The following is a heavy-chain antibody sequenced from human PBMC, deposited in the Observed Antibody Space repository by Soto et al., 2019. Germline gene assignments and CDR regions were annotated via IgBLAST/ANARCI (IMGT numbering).Heavy chain of an antibody. V-gene: IGHV3-23*01. CDR1: GYTFTGNY. CDR3: AKNQGVELVPLATVDWFDP. J-gene: IGHJ5*02. D-gene: IGHD1-26*01. CDR2: ISGSGFKK. Sequence: ASVKVSCKASGYTFTGNYIHWVRQAPGKGLEWISSISGSGFKKYYADSVKGRFTISRDNSKSTVYLELNNLSAEDTAVYHCAKNQGVELVPLATVDWFDPWGQGSVVTVSS.